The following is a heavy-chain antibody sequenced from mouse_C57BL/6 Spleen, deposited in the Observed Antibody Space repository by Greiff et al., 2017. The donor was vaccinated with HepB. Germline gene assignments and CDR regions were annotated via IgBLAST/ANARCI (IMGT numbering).Heavy chain of an antibody. D-gene: IGHD2-1*01. V-gene: IGHV14-4*01. CDR2: IDPENGDT. J-gene: IGHJ2*01. CDR1: GFNIKDDY. CDR3: TYSRYGNHLYYFDY. Sequence: EVQLQQSGAELVRPGASVKLSCTASGFNIKDDYMHWVKQRPEQGLEWIGWIDPENGDTEYASKFQGKATITADTSSNTAYLQLSSLTSEDTAVYYCTYSRYGNHLYYFDYWGQGTTLTVSS.